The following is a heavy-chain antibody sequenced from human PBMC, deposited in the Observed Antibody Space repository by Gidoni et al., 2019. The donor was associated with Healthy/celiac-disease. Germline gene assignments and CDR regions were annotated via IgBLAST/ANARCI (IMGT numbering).Heavy chain of an antibody. V-gene: IGHV3-30*18. CDR1: GFTFSSYG. D-gene: IGHD3-10*01. Sequence: QVQLVESGGGVVQPGRSLRLSCAASGFTFSSYGMHWVRQAPGKGLEWVAVISYDGSNKYYADSVKGRFTISRDNSKNTLYLQMNSLRAEDTAVYYCAKDNGSGSRQDYWGQGTLVTVSS. CDR3: AKDNGSGSRQDY. J-gene: IGHJ4*02. CDR2: ISYDGSNK.